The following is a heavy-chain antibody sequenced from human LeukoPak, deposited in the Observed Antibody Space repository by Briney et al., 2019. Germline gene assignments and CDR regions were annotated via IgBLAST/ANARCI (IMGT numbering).Heavy chain of an antibody. CDR2: ISSSSSTI. Sequence: GGSLRLSCAASGFTFSSYSMNWVRQAPGKGLEWVSYISSSSSTIYYADSVKGRFTISRDNAKNSLYLKMISLRAEDTAVYYCARDRKKYCSSTCCYSYYYYYYMDVWGKGTTVTVSS. D-gene: IGHD2-2*01. CDR1: GFTFSSYS. V-gene: IGHV3-48*01. CDR3: ARDRKKYCSSTCCYSYYYYYYMDV. J-gene: IGHJ6*03.